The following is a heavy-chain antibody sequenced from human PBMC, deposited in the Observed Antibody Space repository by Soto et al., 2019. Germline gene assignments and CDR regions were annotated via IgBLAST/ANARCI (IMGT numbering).Heavy chain of an antibody. CDR1: GFTFSSHW. J-gene: IGHJ4*02. CDR2: INQDGGKK. CDR3: ARIRCPASSCYIDS. D-gene: IGHD2-2*02. Sequence: EVQLVESGGGLVQPGGSLRLSCAASGFTFSSHWMSWVRQAPGKGLEWVANINQDGGKKYYLDSVKGRFTISRDNAKNSLYLQMNSLRAEDTAVYYCARIRCPASSCYIDSWGQGTLVTVSS. V-gene: IGHV3-7*01.